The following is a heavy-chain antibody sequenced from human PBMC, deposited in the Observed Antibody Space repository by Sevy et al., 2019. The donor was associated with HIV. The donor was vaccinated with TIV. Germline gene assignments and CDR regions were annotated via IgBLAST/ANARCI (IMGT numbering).Heavy chain of an antibody. CDR1: GYTLTSYW. CDR2: IYPGDSDT. D-gene: IGHD6-19*01. Sequence: GESLKISCKGSGYTLTSYWIAWVRQMPGKGLEWMGMIYPGDSDTRYSPSFEGQVTISADKSITTAYLQWSSLKASDTAVYYCARRDLLAGSDYWGQGTLVTVSS. CDR3: ARRDLLAGSDY. V-gene: IGHV5-51*01. J-gene: IGHJ4*02.